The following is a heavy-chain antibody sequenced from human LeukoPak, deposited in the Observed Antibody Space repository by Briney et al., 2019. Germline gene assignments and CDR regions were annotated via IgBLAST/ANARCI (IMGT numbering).Heavy chain of an antibody. V-gene: IGHV1-24*01. CDR3: ATDPVTMVRGAIQFDY. CDR1: GYTLTELS. D-gene: IGHD3-10*01. Sequence: ASVKVSCEVSGYTLTELSMHWVRQAPGKGLEWMGGFDPEDGETIYAQKFQGRVTMTEDTSTDTAYMELSSLRSEDTAVYYCATDPVTMVRGAIQFDYWGQGTLVTVSS. J-gene: IGHJ4*02. CDR2: FDPEDGET.